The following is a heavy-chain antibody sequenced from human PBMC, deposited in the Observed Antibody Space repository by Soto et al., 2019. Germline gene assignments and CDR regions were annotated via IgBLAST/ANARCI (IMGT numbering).Heavy chain of an antibody. Sequence: GGSLRLSCAASGFTFSSYGMHWVRQAPGKGLEWVAVISYDGSNKYYADSVKGRFTISRDNSKNTLYLQMNSLRAEDTAVYYCAKDPRVRGVIITKSRGGNWFDPWGQGTLVTVSS. CDR2: ISYDGSNK. D-gene: IGHD3-10*01. CDR1: GFTFSSYG. CDR3: AKDPRVRGVIITKSRGGNWFDP. V-gene: IGHV3-30*18. J-gene: IGHJ5*02.